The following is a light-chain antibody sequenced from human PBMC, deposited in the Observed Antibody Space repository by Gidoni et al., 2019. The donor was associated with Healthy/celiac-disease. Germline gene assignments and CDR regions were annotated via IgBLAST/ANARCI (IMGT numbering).Light chain of an antibody. CDR2: AAS. J-gene: IGKJ5*01. Sequence: DIQMTQSPSSLSASVGDRVTITCRARQIISSYLNWYQQKPGKAPKLLIYAASSLQSGVPSRFSDSGSGTDFTLTISSLQPEDFATYYCQQSYSTPPITFXXXTRLEIK. CDR1: QIISSY. V-gene: IGKV1-39*01. CDR3: QQSYSTPPIT.